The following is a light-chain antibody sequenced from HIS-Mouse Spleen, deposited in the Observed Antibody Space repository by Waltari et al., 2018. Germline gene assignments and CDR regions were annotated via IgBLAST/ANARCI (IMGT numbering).Light chain of an antibody. CDR2: DVS. V-gene: IGLV2-14*03. Sequence: QSALTQPASVSGSPGQSITISCTGTSSDVGGYNYVSWYQQHPGKAPKLMIYDVSKRPSGVSNRFSGSKSGNTASLTISGLQAEDDADYYCSSYTSSSTGVFGTGTKVTVL. CDR1: SSDVGGYNY. CDR3: SSYTSSSTGV. J-gene: IGLJ1*01.